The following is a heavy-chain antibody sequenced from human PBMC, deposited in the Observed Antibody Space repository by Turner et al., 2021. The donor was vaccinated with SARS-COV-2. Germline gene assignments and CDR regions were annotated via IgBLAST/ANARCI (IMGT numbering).Heavy chain of an antibody. CDR2: ISSSGKNV. J-gene: IGHJ3*02. CDR1: GFAFTIYS. CDR3: AKVRVDVSKRSDAFDI. V-gene: IGHV3-21*01. D-gene: IGHD5-12*01. Sequence: EVQVVESGGGLVKPGGSLRLSCAASGFAFTIYSMNWVRQAPWKGLEWVSAISSSGKNVYYADSVKGRFTISRDNAKSSLYLQMNSLRVEDTALYYCAKVRVDVSKRSDAFDIWGQGTMVTVSS.